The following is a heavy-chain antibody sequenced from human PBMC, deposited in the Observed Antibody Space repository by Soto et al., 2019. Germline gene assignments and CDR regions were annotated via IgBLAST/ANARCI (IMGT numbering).Heavy chain of an antibody. Sequence: GASVKVSCKAPGGTFSSYAINWVRQAPVQGLEWMGGIIPIFGTANYAQKFQGRVTITADEATSTAYMELSSLRAEDTSLIYCARGARLVAAGRSTPQPYHCGYWGQGTLFTVSS. CDR2: IIPIFGTA. CDR1: GGTFSSYA. J-gene: IGHJ4*02. CDR3: ARGARLVAAGRSTPQPYHCGY. V-gene: IGHV1-69*13. D-gene: IGHD5-12*01.